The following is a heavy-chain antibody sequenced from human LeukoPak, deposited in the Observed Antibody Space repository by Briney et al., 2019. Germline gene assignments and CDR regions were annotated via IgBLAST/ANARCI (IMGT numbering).Heavy chain of an antibody. CDR3: ARGDSYDFQFDP. CDR1: SESFSGYY. CDR2: LYYSGST. V-gene: IGHV4-34*01. Sequence: SETLSLTCAIYSESFSGYYWGWIRQPPGKGLEWIGSLYYSGSTYYNPSLKSRVTISVDTSKNQFSLKLSSVTAADTAVYYCARGDSYDFQFDPWGQGTLVTVSS. J-gene: IGHJ5*02. D-gene: IGHD3-22*01.